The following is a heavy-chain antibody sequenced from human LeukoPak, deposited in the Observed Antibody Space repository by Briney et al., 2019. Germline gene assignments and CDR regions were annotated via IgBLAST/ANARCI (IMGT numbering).Heavy chain of an antibody. V-gene: IGHV4-59*02. CDR3: ARDGVPAGMDV. Sequence: PSETLSLTCTVSGGSVSSFYWSWIRQPPGKGLEWIGYIYYSGSTNYNPSLKSRVTISVDTSKNQLSLKLSSMTAADTAVYYCARDGVPAGMDVWGQGTTVTVSS. J-gene: IGHJ6*02. CDR1: GGSVSSFY. D-gene: IGHD2-2*01. CDR2: IYYSGST.